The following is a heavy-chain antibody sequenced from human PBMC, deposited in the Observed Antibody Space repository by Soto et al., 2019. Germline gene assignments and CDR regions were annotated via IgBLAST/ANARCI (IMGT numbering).Heavy chain of an antibody. D-gene: IGHD2-15*01. CDR3: TRGCSGGTCYVFEY. J-gene: IGHJ4*02. Sequence: SVKVSCKASGYTFTSYAIHWVRQAPGQRLEWMGWINAGTGNTKYSQKFQGRVTITRDTSASTVFMELSSLRSEDTAVYYCTRGCSGGTCYVFEYWGQGTLVTVSS. CDR1: GYTFTSYA. V-gene: IGHV1-3*01. CDR2: INAGTGNT.